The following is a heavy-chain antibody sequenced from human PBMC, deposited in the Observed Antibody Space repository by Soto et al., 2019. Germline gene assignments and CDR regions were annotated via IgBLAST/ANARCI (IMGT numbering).Heavy chain of an antibody. CDR2: IYYSEST. D-gene: IGHD3-9*01. CDR1: GGTIGDRGGR. Sequence: SEPLCLTWTVSGGTIGDRGGRWIMKHQRTGQGLEWIGSIYYSESTYYNPSLKRRVTISVDTSKNQFSLKLSSVTAADTAVYYCARDAPYDNWTGDSPCYFEYWGQGTPVTVSS. V-gene: IGHV4-39*07. CDR3: ARDAPYDNWTGDSPCYFEY. J-gene: IGHJ4*02.